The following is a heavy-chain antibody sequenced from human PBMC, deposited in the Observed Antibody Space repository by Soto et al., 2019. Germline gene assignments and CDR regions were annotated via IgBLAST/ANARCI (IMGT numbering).Heavy chain of an antibody. CDR3: ARDDPNYYDSSGYYGY. CDR2: INPNSGGT. CDR1: GYTFTGYY. D-gene: IGHD3-22*01. V-gene: IGHV1-2*02. Sequence: ASVKVSCKASGYTFTGYYMHWVRQAPGQGLEWMGWINPNSGGTNYAQKFQGRATMTRDTSISTAYMELSRLRSDDTAVYYCARDDPNYYDSSGYYGYWGQGTLVTVSS. J-gene: IGHJ4*02.